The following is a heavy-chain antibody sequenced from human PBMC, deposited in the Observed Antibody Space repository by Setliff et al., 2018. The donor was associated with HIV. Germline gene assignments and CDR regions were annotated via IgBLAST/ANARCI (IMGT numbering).Heavy chain of an antibody. CDR2: IYYSGST. CDR3: ATYYIAVAGTFPY. D-gene: IGHD6-19*01. V-gene: IGHV4-61*08. CDR1: GGSISSGGYS. J-gene: IGHJ4*02. Sequence: PSETLSLTCTVSGGSISSGGYSWSWIRQPPGKGLEWIGYIYYSGSTNYNPSLKSRVTISVDTSKNQFSLKLSSVTAADTAVYYCATYYIAVAGTFPYWGQGTLVTVSS.